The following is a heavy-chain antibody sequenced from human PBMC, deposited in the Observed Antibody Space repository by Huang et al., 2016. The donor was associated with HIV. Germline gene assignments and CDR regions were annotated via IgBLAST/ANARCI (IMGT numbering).Heavy chain of an antibody. Sequence: QVHLVQSGAEVKKQGSSVQVSCSASGGSFGSYGFRWVRQDPGQGIEWKGGVRPAHKIANYQQKVKGRVTRSARASATTVYMELTRLTTEDTAIYYWAGGTFYQLWTAYDAGWHYNMDVWGEGTTITVSS. CDR2: VRPAHKIA. CDR1: GGSFGSYG. CDR3: AGGTFYQLWTAYDAGWHYNMDV. J-gene: IGHJ6*04. D-gene: IGHD1-7*01. V-gene: IGHV1-69*10.